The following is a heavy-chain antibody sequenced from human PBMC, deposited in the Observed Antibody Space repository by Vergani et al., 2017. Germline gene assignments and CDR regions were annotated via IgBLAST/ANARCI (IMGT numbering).Heavy chain of an antibody. CDR3: ARNVTYYNKIDRGGLEV. Sequence: QVQLQQSGPGLVKPSQTLSLTCAISGDSVSSNSAAWNWIRQSPSRGLEWLGRTYYRSKWYNDYAVSVKSRITISPDTSKNQFSLQLNSVTPEETAVYYCARNVTYYNKIDRGGLEVWGKGTTVTVAS. D-gene: IGHD3-10*01. J-gene: IGHJ6*04. CDR1: GDSVSSNSAA. V-gene: IGHV6-1*01. CDR2: TYYRSKWYN.